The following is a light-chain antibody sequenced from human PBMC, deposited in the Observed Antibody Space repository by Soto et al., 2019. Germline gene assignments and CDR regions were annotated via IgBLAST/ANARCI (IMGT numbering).Light chain of an antibody. J-gene: IGKJ1*01. CDR3: QQYENYWT. CDR1: QTISTS. CDR2: KAS. Sequence: DIQMTQSPSTLSASVGDRVTIACRSTQTISTSLAWYQQIPGRAPKLLIYKASILDTGVPSRFSGSGSGTEFSLTISNLQPDDCATYYCQQYENYWTFGQGTKVDIK. V-gene: IGKV1-5*03.